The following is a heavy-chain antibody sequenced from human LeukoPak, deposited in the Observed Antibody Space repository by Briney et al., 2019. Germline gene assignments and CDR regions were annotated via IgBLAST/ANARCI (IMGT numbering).Heavy chain of an antibody. CDR1: GFTFSSYE. D-gene: IGHD3-22*01. J-gene: IGHJ4*02. CDR2: ISSSGSTI. V-gene: IGHV3-48*03. Sequence: GGSQRLSCAASGFTFSSYEMNWVRQAPGKGLEWVSYISSSGSTIYYADSVKGRFTISRDNAKNSLYLQMNSLRAEDTAVYYCARFDYYDSSGYPFDYWGQGTLVTVSS. CDR3: ARFDYYDSSGYPFDY.